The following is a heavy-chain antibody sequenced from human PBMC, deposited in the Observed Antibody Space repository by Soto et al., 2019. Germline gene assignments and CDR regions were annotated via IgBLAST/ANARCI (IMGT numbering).Heavy chain of an antibody. J-gene: IGHJ4*02. D-gene: IGHD3-22*01. CDR1: GFTFSSYA. Sequence: GGSLRLSCAASGFTFSSYAMSWVRQAPGKGLEWVSAISGSGGSTYYADSVKGRFTISRDNSKNTLYLQMNSLRAEDTAVYYCANYRHGDYYDRSGYYEHPFDYWGQGTLVTVSS. CDR3: ANYRHGDYYDRSGYYEHPFDY. CDR2: ISGSGGST. V-gene: IGHV3-23*01.